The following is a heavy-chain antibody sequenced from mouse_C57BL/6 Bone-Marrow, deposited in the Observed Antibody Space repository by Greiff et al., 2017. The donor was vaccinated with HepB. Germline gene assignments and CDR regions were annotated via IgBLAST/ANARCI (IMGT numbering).Heavy chain of an antibody. CDR3: ARGRDGNFDY. CDR1: GFTFSSYA. D-gene: IGHD2-1*01. V-gene: IGHV5-4*01. CDR2: ISDGGSYT. J-gene: IGHJ2*01. Sequence: EVQGVESGGGLVKPGGSLKLSCAASGFTFSSYAMSWVRQTPEKRLEWVATISDGGSYTYYPDNVKGRFTISRDNAKNNLYLQMSHLKSEDTAMYYCARGRDGNFDYWGQGTTLTVSS.